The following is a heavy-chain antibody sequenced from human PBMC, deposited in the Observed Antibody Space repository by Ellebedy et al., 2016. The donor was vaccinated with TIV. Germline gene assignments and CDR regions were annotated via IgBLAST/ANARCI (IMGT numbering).Heavy chain of an antibody. V-gene: IGHV3-72*01. D-gene: IGHD2-15*01. J-gene: IGHJ4*02. CDR1: GFMFSDYV. CDR3: TAGAQGSGSHDH. Sequence: GEFLKISCAASGFMFSDYVMDWVRQAPGKGLEWVGRVRQKVRSYTTEYAASVKGRFNISRDDSKNSLYLQMNSLKTEDTALYYCTAGAQGSGSHDHWGQGTLVTVSS. CDR2: VRQKVRSYTT.